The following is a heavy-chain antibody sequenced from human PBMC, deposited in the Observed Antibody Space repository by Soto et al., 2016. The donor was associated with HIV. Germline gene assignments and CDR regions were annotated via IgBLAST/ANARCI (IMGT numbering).Heavy chain of an antibody. V-gene: IGHV3-74*01. J-gene: IGHJ5*02. CDR1: GFTFSSYW. CDR2: INSDGSST. CDR3: ARLRYYYYDSSGHRRGAPEKGWNWFDP. D-gene: IGHD3-22*01. Sequence: EVQLVESGGGLVQPGGSLRLSCAASGFTFSSYWMHWVRQAPGKGLVWVSRINSDGSSTSYADSVKGRFTISRDNAKNTLYLQMNSLRAEDTAVYYCARLRYYYYDSSGHRRGAPEKGWNWFDPVGPGNPGHRLL.